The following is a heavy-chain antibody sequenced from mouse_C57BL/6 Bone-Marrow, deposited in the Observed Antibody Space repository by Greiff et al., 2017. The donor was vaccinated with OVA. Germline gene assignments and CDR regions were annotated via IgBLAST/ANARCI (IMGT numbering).Heavy chain of an antibody. V-gene: IGHV1-19*01. CDR2: INPYNGGT. CDR1: GYTFTDYY. J-gene: IGHJ3*01. Sequence: VQLHQSGPVLVKPGASVKMSCKASGYTFTDYYLNWVKQSHGKSLEWIGVINPYNGGTSYNQKFKGKAPLTVDKSSSTAYMELNSLTSEDSAVYFCARWGGNYGGFAYWGQGTLVTVSA. CDR3: ARWGGNYGGFAY. D-gene: IGHD2-1*01.